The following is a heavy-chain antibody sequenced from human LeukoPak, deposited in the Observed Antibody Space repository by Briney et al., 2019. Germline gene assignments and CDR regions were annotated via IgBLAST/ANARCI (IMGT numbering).Heavy chain of an antibody. CDR1: AFTFSSYW. CDR3: AKDNGSYGSGGMDV. J-gene: IGHJ6*03. D-gene: IGHD3-10*01. V-gene: IGHV3-7*03. CDR2: IEQDGSDK. Sequence: GGSLRLSCAASAFTFSSYWMSWVRQAPGNGLEWVASIEQDGSDKYYVVSVKGLVTVYRDNSKNTLYPQMNSLKAEDTAVYNCAKDNGSYGSGGMDVWGKGTTVTISS.